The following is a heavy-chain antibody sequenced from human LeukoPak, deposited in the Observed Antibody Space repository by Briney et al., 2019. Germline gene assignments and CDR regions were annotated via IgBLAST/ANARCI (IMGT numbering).Heavy chain of an antibody. D-gene: IGHD3-3*01. CDR3: ASRYYDFWSGGNPRWLDP. Sequence: TETLSLTCAVYGESFSGYYWSWIPQPPAKGLEWIGEINHSGSTNYNPSLKSRVTISVDTSKNQFSLKLSSATAADTAVYYCASRYYDFWSGGNPRWLDPWGEGSLVTVSS. V-gene: IGHV4-34*01. CDR1: GESFSGYY. CDR2: INHSGST. J-gene: IGHJ5*02.